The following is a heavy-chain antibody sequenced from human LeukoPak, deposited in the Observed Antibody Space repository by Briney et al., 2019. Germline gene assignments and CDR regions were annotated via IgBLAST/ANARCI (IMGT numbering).Heavy chain of an antibody. Sequence: SETLSLTCTVSGGSISSSSYYWGWIRQPPGKGLEWIGSIYYSGSTYYNPSLKSRVTISVDTSKNQFSLKLSSVTAADTAVYYYARLGSSGWSPYFDYWGQGTLVTVSS. CDR2: IYYSGST. CDR1: GGSISSSSYY. V-gene: IGHV4-39*01. CDR3: ARLGSSGWSPYFDY. D-gene: IGHD6-19*01. J-gene: IGHJ4*02.